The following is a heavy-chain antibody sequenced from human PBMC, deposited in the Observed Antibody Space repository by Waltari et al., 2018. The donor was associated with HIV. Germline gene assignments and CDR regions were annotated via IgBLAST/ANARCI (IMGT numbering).Heavy chain of an antibody. Sequence: EVQLVESGGGLVKPGGSLRLSCAASGSTFSSYSINWVRQAPGKGLEWVSSISSSSSYIYYADSVKGRFTISRDNAKNSLYLQMNSLRAEDTAVYYCARSPPPSGSYGMDVWGQGTTVTVSS. D-gene: IGHD3-10*01. V-gene: IGHV3-21*01. CDR2: ISSSSSYI. CDR1: GSTFSSYS. J-gene: IGHJ6*02. CDR3: ARSPPPSGSYGMDV.